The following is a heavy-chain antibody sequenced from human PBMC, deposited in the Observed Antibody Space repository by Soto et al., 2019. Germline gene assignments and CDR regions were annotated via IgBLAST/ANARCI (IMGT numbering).Heavy chain of an antibody. J-gene: IGHJ6*02. V-gene: IGHV3-30-3*01. CDR2: ISYDGSNK. CDR3: ARHGLNDYVWGSYLSGVYYYYGLDV. CDR1: GFTFSSYA. Sequence: PGGSLRLSCAASGFTFSSYAMHWVRQAPGKGLEWVAVISYDGSNKYYADSVKGRFTISRDNSKNTLYLQMNSLRAEDTAVYYCARHGLNDYVWGSYLSGVYYYYGLDVWDQGTTVTVSS. D-gene: IGHD3-16*02.